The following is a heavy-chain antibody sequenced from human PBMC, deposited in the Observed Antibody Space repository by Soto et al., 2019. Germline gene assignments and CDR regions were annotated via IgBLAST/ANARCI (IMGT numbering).Heavy chain of an antibody. Sequence: GGSLRLSCAASGFTFNNYAMTWVRQAPGKGLEWVSSISGSGGSTYYADSVRGRFTVSRDNSNNTLHLQMSRLRVEDTAIYYCAKVSSSWYAGFFDLWGQGTLVTVSS. CDR1: GFTFNNYA. CDR2: ISGSGGST. V-gene: IGHV3-23*01. CDR3: AKVSSSWYAGFFDL. D-gene: IGHD6-13*01. J-gene: IGHJ4*02.